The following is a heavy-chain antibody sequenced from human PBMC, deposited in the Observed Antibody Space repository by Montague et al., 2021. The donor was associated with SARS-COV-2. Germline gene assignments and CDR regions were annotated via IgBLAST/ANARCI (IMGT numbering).Heavy chain of an antibody. Sequence: TLSLTCTVSGDSITSETHYWDWVWQPAGKGLEWIGRLLTSGATNFNPSLKSRLTISRDTSKNEFYLKLSSVTAADTAVYYCARDSPHFDFWRGHYGDKYYMDIWGKGTTVTVS. J-gene: IGHJ6*03. D-gene: IGHD3-3*01. CDR3: ARDSPHFDFWRGHYGDKYYMDI. CDR2: LLTSGAT. V-gene: IGHV4-61*02. CDR1: GDSITSETHY.